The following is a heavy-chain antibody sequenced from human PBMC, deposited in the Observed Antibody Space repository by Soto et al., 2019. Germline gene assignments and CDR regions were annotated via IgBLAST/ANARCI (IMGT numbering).Heavy chain of an antibody. CDR2: IRSKAYGGTT. J-gene: IGHJ3*02. CDR3: TRDRAHDYSNYDAFDI. D-gene: IGHD4-4*01. Sequence: GGSLRLSCTASGFTFGDYAMSWFRQAPGKGLEWVGFIRSKAYGGTTEYAASVKGRFTISRDDSKSIAYLQMNSLKTEDTAVYYCTRDRAHDYSNYDAFDIWGQGTMVTVSS. V-gene: IGHV3-49*03. CDR1: GFTFGDYA.